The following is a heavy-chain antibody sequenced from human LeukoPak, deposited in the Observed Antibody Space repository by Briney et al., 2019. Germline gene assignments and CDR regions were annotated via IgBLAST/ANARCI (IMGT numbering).Heavy chain of an antibody. CDR1: GFTFSSYW. CDR3: ARESFQY. CDR2: IKPDGSDQ. J-gene: IGHJ4*02. V-gene: IGHV3-7*04. Sequence: GGALRLSCAASGFTFSSYWLNWVRQAPGKGLEWVANIKPDGSDQYKLHSVKGRFTISRDSAKNSLYLQMNSLRAEDTAVYYCARESFQYWAQGTLVTVSS.